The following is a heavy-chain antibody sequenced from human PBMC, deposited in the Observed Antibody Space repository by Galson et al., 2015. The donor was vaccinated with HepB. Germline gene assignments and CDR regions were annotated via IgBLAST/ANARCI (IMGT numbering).Heavy chain of an antibody. Sequence: SLRLSCAASGFTFSSYSMNWVRQAPGKGLEWVSSISSSSNYIFYVDSVKGRFTISRDNAKNSLYLQMNSLRAEDTAVYYCARDRFDDIVVAEGYYYYGMDVWGQGTTVTVSS. J-gene: IGHJ6*02. CDR2: ISSSSNYI. D-gene: IGHD2-2*01. V-gene: IGHV3-21*01. CDR1: GFTFSSYS. CDR3: ARDRFDDIVVAEGYYYYGMDV.